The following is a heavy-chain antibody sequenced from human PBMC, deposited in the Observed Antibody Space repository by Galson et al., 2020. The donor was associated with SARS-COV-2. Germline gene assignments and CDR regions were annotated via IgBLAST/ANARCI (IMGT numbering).Heavy chain of an antibody. V-gene: IGHV3-30*18. CDR1: GFTFSSYG. Sequence: GGSLRLSCAASGFTFSSYGMHWVRQAPGKGLEWVAVISYDGSNKYYADSVKGRFTISRDNSKNTLYLQMNSLRAEDTAVYYCAKDHGYGYYGSWGKHYYYFYGMDVWGQGTPVTVSS. CDR3: AKDHGYGYYGSWGKHYYYFYGMDV. D-gene: IGHD3-10*01. J-gene: IGHJ6*02. CDR2: ISYDGSNK.